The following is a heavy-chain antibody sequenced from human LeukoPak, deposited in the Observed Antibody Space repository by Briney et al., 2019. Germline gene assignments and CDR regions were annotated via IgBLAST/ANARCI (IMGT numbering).Heavy chain of an antibody. CDR1: GFTFSRFA. D-gene: IGHD4-17*01. Sequence: GGSLRLSCAASGFTFSRFATSWVRQAPGKGLEWVSGISGSASGGRTYYADYVKGRFAISRDNSRSTVFLQMNSLRAEDTAVYYCAKDPNGDFLGAFDMWGQGTMVTVSS. CDR3: AKDPNGDFLGAFDM. J-gene: IGHJ3*02. CDR2: ISGSASGGRT. V-gene: IGHV3-23*01.